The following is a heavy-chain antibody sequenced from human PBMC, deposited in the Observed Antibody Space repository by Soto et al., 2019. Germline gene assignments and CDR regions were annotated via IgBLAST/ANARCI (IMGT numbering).Heavy chain of an antibody. V-gene: IGHV3-23*01. D-gene: IGHD4-17*01. CDR2: ISSSGGGT. CDR1: EFIFNNAW. J-gene: IGHJ3*02. Sequence: PGGSLRLSCAASEFIFNNAWMNWVRQAPGKGLEWVSAISSSGGGTFYAESVRGRFSISRDNSINTLYLQMSSLRTEDTAVYYCAHPRGYGVFDAVDIWGQGTMVTVSS. CDR3: AHPRGYGVFDAVDI.